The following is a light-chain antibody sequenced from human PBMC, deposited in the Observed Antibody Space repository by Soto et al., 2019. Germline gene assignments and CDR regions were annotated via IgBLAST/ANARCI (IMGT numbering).Light chain of an antibody. Sequence: EIVLTQSPATLSFSPGEGATLACRASQGIGDTLAWYQQKPGQAPRLLIYGTSTRATGIPAGFSGSGSGTEFTLTISSLQSEDFAVYYCQQYNNWPQTFGQGTKVDIK. CDR3: QQYNNWPQT. CDR2: GTS. V-gene: IGKV3-15*01. J-gene: IGKJ1*01. CDR1: QGIGDT.